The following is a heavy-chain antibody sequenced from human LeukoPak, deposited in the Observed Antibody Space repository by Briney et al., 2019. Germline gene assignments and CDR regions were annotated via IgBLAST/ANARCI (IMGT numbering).Heavy chain of an antibody. CDR1: GFTFSSYA. Sequence: GRSLRLSCAASGFTFSSYAMHWVRQAPGKGLEWVAVISYDGSNKYYADSVKGRFTISRDNSKNTLYLQMNSLRAEDTAVYYCARDQSPAPFGVGYYYYGMDVWGQGTTVTVSS. J-gene: IGHJ6*02. CDR2: ISYDGSNK. CDR3: ARDQSPAPFGVGYYYYGMDV. V-gene: IGHV3-30-3*01. D-gene: IGHD3-10*01.